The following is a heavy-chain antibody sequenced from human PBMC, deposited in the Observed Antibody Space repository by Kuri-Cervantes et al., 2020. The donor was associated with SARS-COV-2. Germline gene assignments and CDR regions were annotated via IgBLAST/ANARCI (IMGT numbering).Heavy chain of an antibody. CDR1: ETTFPNYD. Sequence: ASVKVSCKAPETTFPNYDINWVRQATGQGLEWMGMVKTNSGNTLYAQIFQGRVTMTRDTSTSTVYMELSSLRSEDTAVYYRARGVGSSWYVDDAFDIWGQGTMVTVSS. CDR3: ARGVGSSWYVDDAFDI. V-gene: IGHV1-8*01. J-gene: IGHJ3*02. D-gene: IGHD6-13*01. CDR2: VKTNSGNT.